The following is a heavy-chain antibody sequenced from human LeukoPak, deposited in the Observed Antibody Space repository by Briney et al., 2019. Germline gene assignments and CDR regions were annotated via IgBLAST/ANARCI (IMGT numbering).Heavy chain of an antibody. CDR2: IYYSGST. D-gene: IGHD5-24*01. CDR3: ARVMEMATIRSFDY. J-gene: IGHJ4*02. V-gene: IGHV4-31*03. CDR1: GGSISSGGYY. Sequence: SETLSLTCSVSGGSISSGGYYWSWIRRHPGKGLEWIGYIYYSGSTYYNPSLKSRVTISVDTSKNQFSLKLSSVTAAGTAVYYCARVMEMATIRSFDYWGQGTLVTVSS.